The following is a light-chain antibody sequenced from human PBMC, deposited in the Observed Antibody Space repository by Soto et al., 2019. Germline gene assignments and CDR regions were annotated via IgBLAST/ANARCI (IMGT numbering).Light chain of an antibody. J-gene: IGLJ1*01. CDR3: QTWGTSIHYV. Sequence: QPVLTQSPSASASLGASVKLTCTLSSGHSSYAIAWHHQHPEKGPRYLMRLNSDGSHSKGDGIPDRFSGSSSGAERYLTISSLQSEDEADYYCQTWGTSIHYVFGTGTKLTVL. CDR1: SGHSSYA. V-gene: IGLV4-69*01. CDR2: LNSDGSH.